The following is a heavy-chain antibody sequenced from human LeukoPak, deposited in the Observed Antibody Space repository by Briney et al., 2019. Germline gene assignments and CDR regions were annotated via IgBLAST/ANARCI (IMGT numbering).Heavy chain of an antibody. CDR1: GFTFSSYA. V-gene: IGHV3-30-3*01. D-gene: IGHD6-19*01. J-gene: IGHJ4*02. CDR2: ISYDGSNK. CDR3: ARDFVAGVFDY. Sequence: PGRSLRLSCAASGFTFSSYAMHWVRQAPGKGLEWVAVISYDGSNKYYADSVKGRFTISRDNSKNTLYLQMNSLRAEDTAVYYCARDFVAGVFDYWGQGTLVTVSS.